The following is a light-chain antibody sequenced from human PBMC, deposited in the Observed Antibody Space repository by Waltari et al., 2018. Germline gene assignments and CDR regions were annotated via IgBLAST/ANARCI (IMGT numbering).Light chain of an antibody. CDR3: CSYAGSSTFWV. V-gene: IGLV2-23*01. Sequence: QSALTQPASVSGSPGPSIPISCNGTSSDVGSYNLVSWYQQHQGKAPKRMIYEGSKRPSGVSNRFSGSKSGNTASLTIAGLQAEDDADYYCCSYAGSSTFWVFGGGTKLTVL. J-gene: IGLJ3*02. CDR2: EGS. CDR1: SSDVGSYNL.